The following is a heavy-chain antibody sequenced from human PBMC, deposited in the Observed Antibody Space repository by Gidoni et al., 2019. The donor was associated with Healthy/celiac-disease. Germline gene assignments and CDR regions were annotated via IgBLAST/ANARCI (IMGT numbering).Heavy chain of an antibody. CDR2: ISYDGSKK. CDR1: GFTFRRYG. CDR3: ARVSGIQLWLDAFDF. V-gene: IGHV3-30*03. Sequence: QVQLVESGGGVVQPGRSLRLSCAASGFTFRRYGMDWVRQAPGKGLEWVAVISYDGSKKYYAASVKGRFTISRDNSKNTLYLQMNSLRAEDTAVYYFARVSGIQLWLDAFDFWGQGTMVTVSS. D-gene: IGHD5-18*01. J-gene: IGHJ3*01.